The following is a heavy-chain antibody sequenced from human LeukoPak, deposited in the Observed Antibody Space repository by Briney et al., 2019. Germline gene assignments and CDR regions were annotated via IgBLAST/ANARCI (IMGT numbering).Heavy chain of an antibody. Sequence: GGSLRLSCAASGFTVSSNYMSWVRQAPGKGLEWVSVIYSGGSTYYADSVKGRFTISRDNSKNTLYLQVNSLRAEDTAVYYCARWWLQCFDYWGQGTLVTVSS. CDR3: ARWWLQCFDY. D-gene: IGHD5-24*01. CDR2: IYSGGST. CDR1: GFTVSSNY. J-gene: IGHJ4*02. V-gene: IGHV3-53*01.